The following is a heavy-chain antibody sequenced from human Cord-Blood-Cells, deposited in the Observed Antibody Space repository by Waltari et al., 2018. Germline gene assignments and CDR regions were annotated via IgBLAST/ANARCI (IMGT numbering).Heavy chain of an antibody. CDR1: GYTFTGYY. Sequence: QVQLVQSGAEVKKPGASVKVSCKASGYTFTGYYMHWVRQAPGQGLEWMGWSNPNSGGTNYAQKFQGRVTMTRDTSISTAYMELSRLRSDDTAVYYCARELDIVVVPAANWFDPWGQGTLVTVSS. V-gene: IGHV1-2*02. CDR3: ARELDIVVVPAANWFDP. CDR2: SNPNSGGT. D-gene: IGHD2-2*03. J-gene: IGHJ5*02.